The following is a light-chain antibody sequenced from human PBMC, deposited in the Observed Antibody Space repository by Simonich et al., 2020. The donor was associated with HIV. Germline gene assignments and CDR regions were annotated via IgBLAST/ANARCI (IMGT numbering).Light chain of an antibody. J-gene: IGKJ4*01. CDR3: QQSYNTLLT. CDR1: KSITNY. Sequence: DIQMTQSPTSLSASIGDRVTITCRASKSITNYLNWFQQKPGKAPRLLIYAASSLQSGVPSRFSGSGSGTDFTLSISSLQPEDFATYYCQQSYNTLLTFGGGTKVEIK. V-gene: IGKV1-39*01. CDR2: AAS.